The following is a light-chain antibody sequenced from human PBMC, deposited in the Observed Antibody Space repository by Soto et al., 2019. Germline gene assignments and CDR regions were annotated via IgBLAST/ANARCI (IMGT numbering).Light chain of an antibody. CDR3: QQYGSSPLFT. Sequence: DIVLTQSPCTLSLSPGERATISCRASQSVSSSYLAWYQQKPGQAPRLLIYGASSRATGIPDRFSGSGSGTDFTLTISRLEPEDFAVYYCQQYGSSPLFTFGPGTKVDIK. CDR1: QSVSSSY. V-gene: IGKV3-20*01. J-gene: IGKJ3*01. CDR2: GAS.